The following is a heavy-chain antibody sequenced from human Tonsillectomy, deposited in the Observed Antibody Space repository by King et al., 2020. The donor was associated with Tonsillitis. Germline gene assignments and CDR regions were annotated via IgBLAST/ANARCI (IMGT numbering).Heavy chain of an antibody. Sequence: VQLVESGGGLVKPGGSLRLSCAASEFIFSTYTMNWVRQAPGKGLEWVSSIGSSGGYIYYADSVKGRFTITRDNAENSLYLQMNSLRADDTAVYYCARVKKYYYDSSGYPLDTFDIWGQGTMVTVSS. CDR2: IGSSGGYI. CDR3: ARVKKYYYDSSGYPLDTFDI. D-gene: IGHD3-22*01. V-gene: IGHV3-21*01. CDR1: EFIFSTYT. J-gene: IGHJ3*02.